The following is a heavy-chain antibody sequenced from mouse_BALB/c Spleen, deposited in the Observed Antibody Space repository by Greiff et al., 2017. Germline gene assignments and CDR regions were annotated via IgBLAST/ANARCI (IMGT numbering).Heavy chain of an antibody. D-gene: IGHD2-4*01. CDR2: ISYSGST. CDR3: AREEYYDYAWFAY. Sequence: EVKLQESGPGLVKPSQSLSLTCTVTGYSITSDYAWNWIRQFPGNKLEWMGYISYSGSTSYNPSLKSRISITRDTSKNQFFLQLNSVTTEDTATYYCAREEYYDYAWFAYWGQGTLVTVSA. V-gene: IGHV3-2*02. CDR1: GYSITSDYA. J-gene: IGHJ3*01.